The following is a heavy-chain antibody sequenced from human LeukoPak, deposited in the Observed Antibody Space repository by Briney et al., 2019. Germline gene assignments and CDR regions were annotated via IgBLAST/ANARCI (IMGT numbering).Heavy chain of an antibody. CDR1: GGTFSSYA. V-gene: IGHV1-69*04. J-gene: IGHJ4*02. CDR2: IIPILGIA. CDR3: ARVLAARPAPFDY. D-gene: IGHD6-6*01. Sequence: GSSVKVSCKASGGTFSSYAISWVRQAPGQGLEWMGRIIPILGIANYAQKFQGRVTITADKSTSTAYMELSSLRSEDTAVYYCARVLAARPAPFDYWGQGTLVTVSS.